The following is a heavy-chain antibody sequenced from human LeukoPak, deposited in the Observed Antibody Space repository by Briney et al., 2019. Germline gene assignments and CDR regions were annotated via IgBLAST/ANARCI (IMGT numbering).Heavy chain of an antibody. CDR1: GVSISSSNSY. CDR2: IYYSGNT. CDR3: ARDQIPDYSNYNGFDP. D-gene: IGHD4-11*01. Sequence: SETLSLTCTVSGVSISSSNSYWGWIRQPPGKGLEWIGSIYYSGNTYYNASLKSQVSISIDTSKNQFSLKLSSVTAADTAVYYCARDQIPDYSNYNGFDPWGQGTLVTVSS. V-gene: IGHV4-39*07. J-gene: IGHJ5*02.